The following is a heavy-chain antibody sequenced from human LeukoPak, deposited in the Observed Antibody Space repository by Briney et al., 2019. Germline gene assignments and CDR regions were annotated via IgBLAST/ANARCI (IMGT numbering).Heavy chain of an antibody. J-gene: IGHJ6*04. CDR1: GFTFTSYW. CDR3: ARQGGTPGTNGCNYYNGMDV. D-gene: IGHD2-8*01. CDR2: IYPGDSDT. V-gene: IGHV5-51*01. Sequence: GESPKISCKGSGFTFTSYWIAWVRQMPGKGLEWWGVIYPGDSDTRYSPSFKGQVTISADKFISTAYQQGGSLRASDTAMYYCARQGGTPGTNGCNYYNGMDVWGEETTVTVSS.